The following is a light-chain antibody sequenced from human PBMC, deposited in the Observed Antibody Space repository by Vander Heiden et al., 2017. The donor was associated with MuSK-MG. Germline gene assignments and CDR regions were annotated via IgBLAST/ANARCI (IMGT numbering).Light chain of an antibody. V-gene: IGKV3-15*01. CDR3: HYYTNWGGT. CDR1: QSISIN. J-gene: IGKJ1*01. CDR2: GAS. Sequence: EILMTMAPASLSVSPWERATLSCRASQSISINLAWYQQKPGQAPRLLIYGASTSATGIPARFSASGSGPEFSLTISSLLSEDFAVSYCHYYTNWGGTFHHAIKAG.